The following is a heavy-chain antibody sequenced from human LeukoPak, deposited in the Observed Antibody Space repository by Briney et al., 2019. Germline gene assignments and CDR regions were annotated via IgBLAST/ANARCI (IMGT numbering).Heavy chain of an antibody. Sequence: YWIGWVRQMPGKGLEWIGEISHSGSTNYNPSLKSRVTISVDTSKNQFSLKLSSVTAADTAVYYCARDGRFPPEVLPRYFDYWGQGTLVTVSS. J-gene: IGHJ4*02. D-gene: IGHD1-26*01. CDR2: ISHSGST. V-gene: IGHV4-34*01. CDR3: ARDGRFPPEVLPRYFDY. CDR1: Y.